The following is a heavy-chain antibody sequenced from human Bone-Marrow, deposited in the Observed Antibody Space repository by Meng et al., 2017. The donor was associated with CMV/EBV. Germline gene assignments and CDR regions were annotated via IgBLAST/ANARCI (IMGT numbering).Heavy chain of an antibody. D-gene: IGHD6-13*01. V-gene: IGHV1-2*02. CDR1: GYTFTGYY. CDR3: ARGSPKYSSSWYYVDY. J-gene: IGHJ4*02. CDR2: INPNSGGT. Sequence: ASVKVSCKASGYTFTGYYMHWVRQAPGQGLEWMGWINPNSGGTNYAQKFQGRVTMTRDTSISTAYMELSRLRSDDTAVYYCARGSPKYSSSWYYVDYWGQGTLVTVSS.